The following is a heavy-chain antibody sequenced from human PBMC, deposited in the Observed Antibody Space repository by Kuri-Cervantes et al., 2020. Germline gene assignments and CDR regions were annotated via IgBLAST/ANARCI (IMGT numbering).Heavy chain of an antibody. CDR3: ARVPGDQESNWFDP. CDR2: IIPILGIA. D-gene: IGHD2-21*02. CDR1: GGTFSSYT. J-gene: IGHJ5*02. V-gene: IGHV1-69*02. Sequence: SVKVSCKASGGTFSSYTISWVRQAPGQGLEWMGRIIPILGIANYAQKFQGRVTITADKSTSTVYMELSSLRSEDTAVYYCARVPGDQESNWFDPWGQGTLVTVSS.